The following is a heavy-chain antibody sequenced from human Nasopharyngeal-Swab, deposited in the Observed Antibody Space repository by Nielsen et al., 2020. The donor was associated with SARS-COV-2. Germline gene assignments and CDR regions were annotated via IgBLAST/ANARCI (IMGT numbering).Heavy chain of an antibody. CDR3: AREYAYYPYAFDI. CDR2: ISYDGSNK. Sequence: VRQAPGKGLEWVAVISYDGSNKYHADSVKGRFTISRDNSKNTLYLQMNSLRAEDTAVYYCAREYAYYPYAFDIWGQGTMVTVSS. V-gene: IGHV3-33*05. J-gene: IGHJ3*02. D-gene: IGHD2-8*01.